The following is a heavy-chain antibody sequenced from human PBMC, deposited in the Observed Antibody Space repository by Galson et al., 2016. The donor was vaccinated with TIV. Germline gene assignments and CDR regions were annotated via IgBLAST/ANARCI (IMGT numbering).Heavy chain of an antibody. CDR2: ISYAGSNK. CDR1: GFTVSNYA. V-gene: IGHV3-30*04. CDR3: ARDEMTTISGHPDN. D-gene: IGHD5-24*01. Sequence: SLRLSCAASGFTVSNYAMHWVRQAPGKGLEWVAVISYAGSNKWYADSVKGRFTISRDTSKNTLYLQMNGLRAEDLAVYYCARDEMTTISGHPDNWGQGTLVTVSS. J-gene: IGHJ4*02.